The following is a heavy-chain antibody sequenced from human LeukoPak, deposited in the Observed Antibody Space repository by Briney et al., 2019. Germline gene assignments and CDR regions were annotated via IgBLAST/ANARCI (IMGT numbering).Heavy chain of an antibody. V-gene: IGHV4-34*01. D-gene: IGHD3-3*01. J-gene: IGHJ6*02. Sequence: SETLSLTCAVYGGSFSGYYWSWIRQPPGKGLEWIGEINHSGSTNYNPSLKSRVTISVDTSKNQFSLKLSSVTAADTAVYYCATRGRLRDTYYYYYGMDVWGQGTTVTVSS. CDR3: ATRGRLRDTYYYYYGMDV. CDR2: INHSGST. CDR1: GGSFSGYY.